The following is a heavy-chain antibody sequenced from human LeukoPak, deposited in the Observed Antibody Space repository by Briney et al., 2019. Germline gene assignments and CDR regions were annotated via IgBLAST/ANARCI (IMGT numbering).Heavy chain of an antibody. D-gene: IGHD2-2*01. Sequence: GGSLRLSCAASRFTFNNYWMHWVRQAPGKGLMWVSRIDPDGSNTTYADFVKGRFTISRDNARNTLYLQMNSLRAEDAAVYYCARILYCTGISCYSSWGQGTLVTVSS. V-gene: IGHV3-74*01. CDR3: ARILYCTGISCYSS. CDR2: IDPDGSNT. J-gene: IGHJ1*01. CDR1: RFTFNNYW.